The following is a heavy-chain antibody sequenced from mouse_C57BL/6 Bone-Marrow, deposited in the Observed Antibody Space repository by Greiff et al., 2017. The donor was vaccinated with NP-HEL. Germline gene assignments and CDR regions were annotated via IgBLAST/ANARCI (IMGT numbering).Heavy chain of an antibody. CDR1: GYSFTGYY. V-gene: IGHV1-42*01. CDR3: ASPDFYYAMDY. J-gene: IGHJ4*01. Sequence: EVQLQQSGPELVKPGASVKISCKASGYSFTGYYMNWVKQSPEKSLEWIGEINPSTGGTTYNQKFKAKATLTVDKSSSTAYMQLNSLTSEDSAVYYCASPDFYYAMDYWGQGTSVTVSS. CDR2: INPSTGGT. D-gene: IGHD2-13*01.